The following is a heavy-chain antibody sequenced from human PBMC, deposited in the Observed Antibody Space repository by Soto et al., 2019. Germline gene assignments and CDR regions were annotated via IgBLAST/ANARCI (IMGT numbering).Heavy chain of an antibody. D-gene: IGHD3-10*01. CDR2: IHYDGSNT. V-gene: IGHV3-74*01. CDR1: GVTVCNSG. J-gene: IGHJ2*01. Sequence: PSGSLRLACAASGVTVCNSGMHWVRQAPGKGLVWVSCIHYDGSNTRYGDSVNGRFTISRDNAKNTLYLHLNSLKVDDMAVYYCARDWYYFASGSARRGHWYFDLWGRRTLVTVSS. CDR3: ARDWYYFASGSARRGHWYFDL.